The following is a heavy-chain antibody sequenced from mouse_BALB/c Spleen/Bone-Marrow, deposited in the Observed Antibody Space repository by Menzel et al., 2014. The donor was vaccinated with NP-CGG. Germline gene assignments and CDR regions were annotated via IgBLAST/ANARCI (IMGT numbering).Heavy chain of an antibody. Sequence: GAELVRPGASVKLSCKASGYTFTSYWINWVKQRPGQGLEWIGNIYPSDSYTNYNQKFKGKATLTVDKSSTTAYMQLSSPTSEDSAVYYCTRGGSSPYYFDYWGQGSTLTVSS. J-gene: IGHJ2*01. CDR2: IYPSDSYT. CDR3: TRGGSSPYYFDY. D-gene: IGHD1-1*01. CDR1: GYTFTSYW. V-gene: IGHV1-69*02.